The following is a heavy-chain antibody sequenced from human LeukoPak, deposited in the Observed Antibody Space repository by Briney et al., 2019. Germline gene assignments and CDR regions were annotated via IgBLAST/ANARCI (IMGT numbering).Heavy chain of an antibody. CDR3: ARNYYDSSGYWKRTDV. CDR2: MNPNSGNT. J-gene: IGHJ6*02. V-gene: IGHV1-8*01. CDR1: GYTFTSYD. D-gene: IGHD3-22*01. Sequence: ASVKVSCKASGYTFTSYDINWVRQATGQGLEWMGWMNPNSGNTGYAQKFQGRVTMTRNTSISTAYMELSSLRSEDTAVYYCARNYYDSSGYWKRTDVWGQGTTVTVSS.